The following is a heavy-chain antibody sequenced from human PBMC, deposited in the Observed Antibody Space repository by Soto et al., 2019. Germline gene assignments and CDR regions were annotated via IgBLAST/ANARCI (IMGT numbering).Heavy chain of an antibody. J-gene: IGHJ6*02. CDR1: GFAFSTYA. D-gene: IGHD6-13*01. CDR3: AKVTKRAAAGRYEYYKSGMDV. V-gene: IGHV3-23*01. Sequence: EVHLLESGGALEHPGGSLRLSCAAAGFAFSTYAMTWVRQAPGKGLEWVSVISGSGGSSYYAASVKGRFTISRDNSKNTLFLQMNGLRAEDTGVYYCAKVTKRAAAGRYEYYKSGMDVWGQGTTVTVSS. CDR2: ISGSGGSS.